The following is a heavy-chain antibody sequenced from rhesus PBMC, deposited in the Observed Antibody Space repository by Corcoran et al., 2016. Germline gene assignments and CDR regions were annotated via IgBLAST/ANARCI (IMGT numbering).Heavy chain of an antibody. CDR2: IFGSCGTT. D-gene: IGHD3-22*01. V-gene: IGHV4-106*01. CDR1: GGSISDSYY. J-gene: IGHJ4*01. Sequence: QVQLQESGPGLVKPSETLSLTCAVSGGSISDSYYWSWIRQPPGKGLEWIGYIFGSCGTTTYNPSLKGRVTLSTDTSKNQFSLTLGSVTAADTAVYYWARYGSDPTFDYWGQGVLVTVSS. CDR3: ARYGSDPTFDY.